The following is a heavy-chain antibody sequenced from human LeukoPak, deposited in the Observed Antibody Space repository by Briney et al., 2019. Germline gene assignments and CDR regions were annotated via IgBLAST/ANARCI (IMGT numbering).Heavy chain of an antibody. J-gene: IGHJ6*02. CDR1: GGSFSGYY. V-gene: IGHV4-34*01. CDR3: ARVLATVVTFRYYYYGMDV. CDR2: INHSGST. D-gene: IGHD4-23*01. Sequence: SETLSLTCAVYGGSFSGYYWSWIRQPPGKGLEWIGEINHSGSTNYNPSLKSRVTISVDTSKNQFSLKLSSVTAADTAVYYCARVLATVVTFRYYYYGMDVWGQGTTVTVSS.